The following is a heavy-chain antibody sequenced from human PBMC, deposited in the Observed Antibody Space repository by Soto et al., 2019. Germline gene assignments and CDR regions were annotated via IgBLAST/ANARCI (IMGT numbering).Heavy chain of an antibody. V-gene: IGHV1-2*04. D-gene: IGHD3-3*02. J-gene: IGHJ3*02. CDR1: ADSFTAYD. Sequence: ASVKVSCKASADSFTAYDVHWVRQAPGQGLEWMGRINLNSGGTNFARRFQGWVTMTRDTSVSTAYMELSSLRSEDTAVYYCARAYLEETQYAFDIWGQGTMVT. CDR2: INLNSGGT. CDR3: ARAYLEETQYAFDI.